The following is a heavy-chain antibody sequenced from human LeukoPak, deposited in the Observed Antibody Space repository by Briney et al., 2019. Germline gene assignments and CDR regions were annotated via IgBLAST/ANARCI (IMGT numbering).Heavy chain of an antibody. CDR2: ISTSNGNT. V-gene: IGHV1-18*01. J-gene: IGHJ2*01. CDR3: ARASWDFDL. Sequence: ASVKVSCKASGYTFTTYGITWVRQAPGQGLEWTGWISTSNGNTNYAPKLQGRVTMTTDTSTSTAYMELRSLRSDDTAVYYCARASWDFDLWGRGTLVTVSS. CDR1: GYTFTTYG.